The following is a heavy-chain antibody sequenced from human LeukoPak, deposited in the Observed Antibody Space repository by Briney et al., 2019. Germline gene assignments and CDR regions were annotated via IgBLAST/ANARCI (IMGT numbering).Heavy chain of an antibody. CDR1: GFTFTTFW. CDR3: AELGITMIGGV. V-gene: IGHV3-74*01. J-gene: IGHJ6*04. CDR2: INHDGRST. D-gene: IGHD3-10*02. Sequence: RAGGSLRLSCATSGFTFTTFWMHWVRQAPGKGLVWVSRINHDGRSTNYADSVKGRFTISRDNAKNTVYLQMNSLRVEDTAVYYCAELGITMIGGVWGKGTMVTISS.